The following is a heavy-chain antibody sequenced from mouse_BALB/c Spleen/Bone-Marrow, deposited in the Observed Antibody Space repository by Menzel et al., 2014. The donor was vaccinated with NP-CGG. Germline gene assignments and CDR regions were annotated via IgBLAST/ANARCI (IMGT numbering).Heavy chain of an antibody. V-gene: IGHV1-18*01. Sequence: EVQLQQSGPELAKPGASVKISCKTSGYTFTEYTMHWVKQSHGKSLEWIGGINSNNGGNSYNQKFKGKVTLTVDKSSSTVYMELRSLTFEDSAVYYCARSKGIRGAMDYWGQGISVTVSS. CDR3: ARSKGIRGAMDY. CDR1: GYTFTEYT. J-gene: IGHJ4*01. CDR2: INSNNGGN.